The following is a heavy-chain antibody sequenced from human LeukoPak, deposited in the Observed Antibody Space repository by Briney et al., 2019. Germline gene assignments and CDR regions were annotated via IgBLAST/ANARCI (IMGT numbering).Heavy chain of an antibody. CDR1: GGSMSSYY. D-gene: IGHD3/OR15-3a*01. J-gene: IGHJ6*03. CDR2: IYYSGTT. CDR3: ARDQGWTGSGGNYMDV. V-gene: IGHV4-59*01. Sequence: SETLSPTCTVSGGSMSSYYGSWIRQPPGKGLEWIGYIYYSGTTNYNPSLKSRVTISADTSKNQFSLKLSSVTAADTAVYYCARDQGWTGSGGNYMDVWGKGTTVTVSS.